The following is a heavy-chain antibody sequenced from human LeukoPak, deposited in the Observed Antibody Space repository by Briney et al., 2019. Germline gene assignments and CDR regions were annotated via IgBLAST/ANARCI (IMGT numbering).Heavy chain of an antibody. Sequence: SETLSLTCTVSGGSISSSSYYWGWIRQPPGKGPEWIGSIYYSGSTYYNPSLKSRVTISVDTSKNQFSLKLSSVTAADTAVYYCARKGYYDSSGYLNYWGQGTLVTVSS. CDR3: ARKGYYDSSGYLNY. D-gene: IGHD3-22*01. V-gene: IGHV4-39*01. CDR2: IYYSGST. J-gene: IGHJ4*02. CDR1: GGSISSSSYY.